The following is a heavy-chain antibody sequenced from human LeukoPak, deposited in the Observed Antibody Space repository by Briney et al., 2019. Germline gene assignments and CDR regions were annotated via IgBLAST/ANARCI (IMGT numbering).Heavy chain of an antibody. D-gene: IGHD3-3*01. J-gene: IGHJ4*02. CDR1: GFTFDDYA. V-gene: IGHV3-9*01. CDR2: ISWNSGSI. CDR3: AKGHYDFWSGYSDY. Sequence: GGSLRLSCAASGFTFDDYAMHWVRQAPGKGLEWVSGISWNSGSIGYADSVKGRFTISRDNAKNSLYLQMNSLRAEDTALYYCAKGHYDFWSGYSDYLGQGTLVTVSS.